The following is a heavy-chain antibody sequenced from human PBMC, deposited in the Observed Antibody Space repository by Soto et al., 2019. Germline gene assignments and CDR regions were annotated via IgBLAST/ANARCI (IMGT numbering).Heavy chain of an antibody. V-gene: IGHV4-59*01. CDR2: IFYSGNT. CDR1: SGANSAYY. D-gene: IGHD1-26*01. J-gene: IGHJ4*02. Sequence: QVQLQESGPGLVKPSETLSLTCSVSSGANSAYYWSWIRQPPGKGLEWLGYIFYSGNTKYNPFLQGRVSISVDPSQNQFSPKLSSVTAGDTAICYCAREGGGYRFDYWGQGILVTVSS. CDR3: AREGGGYRFDY.